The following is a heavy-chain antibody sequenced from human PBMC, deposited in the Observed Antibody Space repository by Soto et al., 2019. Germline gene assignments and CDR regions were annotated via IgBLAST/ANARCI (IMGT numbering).Heavy chain of an antibody. J-gene: IGHJ4*02. D-gene: IGHD6-13*01. CDR2: INAGNGNT. CDR1: GYTFTSYA. CDR3: AVPVDYSSSWYALGY. Sequence: ASVKVSCKASGYTFTSYAMHWVRQAPGQRLEWMGWINAGNGNTKYSQKFQGRVTITRDTSASTAYMELSSLRSEDTAVYYCAVPVDYSSSWYALGYWGQGTLVTVSS. V-gene: IGHV1-3*01.